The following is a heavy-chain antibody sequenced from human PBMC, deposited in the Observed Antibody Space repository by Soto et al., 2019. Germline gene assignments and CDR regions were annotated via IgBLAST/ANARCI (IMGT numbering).Heavy chain of an antibody. V-gene: IGHV3-21*01. CDR1: GFTFSSYS. Sequence: GGSLRLSCAASGFTFSSYSMNWVRQAPGKGLEWVSSISSSSSYIYYADSVKGRFTISRDNAKNSLYLQMNSLRAEDTAVYYCARALGGVATIKDYYYYYGMDVWGQGTTVTVSS. CDR2: ISSSSSYI. J-gene: IGHJ6*02. D-gene: IGHD5-12*01. CDR3: ARALGGVATIKDYYYYYGMDV.